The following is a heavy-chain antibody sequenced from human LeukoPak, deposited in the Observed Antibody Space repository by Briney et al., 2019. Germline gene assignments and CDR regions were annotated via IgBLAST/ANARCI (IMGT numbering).Heavy chain of an antibody. V-gene: IGHV3-23*01. CDR3: AKRGVVIRVILVGFHKEAYYFDS. CDR2: ISGSGGST. D-gene: IGHD3-22*01. J-gene: IGHJ4*02. CDR1: GFTFDDYA. Sequence: GGSLRLSCAASGFTFDDYAMHWVRHAPGKGLEWVSGISGSGGSTNYADSVKGRFTISRDNPKNTLYLQMNSLRAEDTAVYFCAKRGVVIRVILVGFHKEAYYFDSWGQGALVIVSS.